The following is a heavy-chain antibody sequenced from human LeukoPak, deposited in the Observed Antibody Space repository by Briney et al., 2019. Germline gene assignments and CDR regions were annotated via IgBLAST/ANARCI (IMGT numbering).Heavy chain of an antibody. CDR3: AAESDYGDYDFMDV. Sequence: ASVKVSCKASGLTFTSSAMQWVRQARGQRLEWIGWIVVGSGNTNYAQKFQERVTITRDMSTSTAYMELSSLRSEDTAVYYCAAESDYGDYDFMDVWGQGTTVTVSS. J-gene: IGHJ6*02. V-gene: IGHV1-58*02. D-gene: IGHD4-17*01. CDR1: GLTFTSSA. CDR2: IVVGSGNT.